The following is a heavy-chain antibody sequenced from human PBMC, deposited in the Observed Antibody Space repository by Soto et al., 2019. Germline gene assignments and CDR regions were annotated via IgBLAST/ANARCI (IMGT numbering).Heavy chain of an antibody. J-gene: IGHJ4*02. CDR1: GFTFDNYV. CDR2: ISRSGDTS. Sequence: GGSLRLSCAASGFTFDNYVMTWVRQAPGKGLEWVSAISRSGDTSYYADSAKGRFTISRDNSKSRLYLEMSSLRAEDTALYYCAQDDLVGGGISAFDHWGQGILVTVSS. D-gene: IGHD2-15*01. V-gene: IGHV3-23*01. CDR3: AQDDLVGGGISAFDH.